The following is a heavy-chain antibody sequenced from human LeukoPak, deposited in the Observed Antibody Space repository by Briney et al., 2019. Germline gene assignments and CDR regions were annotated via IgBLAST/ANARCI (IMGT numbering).Heavy chain of an antibody. J-gene: IGHJ4*02. CDR1: GFTFSDAW. CDR3: AATGR. V-gene: IGHV3-69-1*02. CDR2: IHETGDS. Sequence: PGGSLRLFCVGSGFTFSDAWMSWVRQAPGKGLEWVADIHETGDSHYADSVKGRFTISRENAKNSVYLQMNSLRADDTAVYYCAATGRWGQGTLVAVSS.